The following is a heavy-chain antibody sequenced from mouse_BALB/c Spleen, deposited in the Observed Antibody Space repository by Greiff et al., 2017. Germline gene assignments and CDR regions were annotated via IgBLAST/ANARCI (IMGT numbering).Heavy chain of an antibody. J-gene: IGHJ4*01. V-gene: IGHV2-6-5*01. CDR1: GFSLTDYG. CDR2: IWGGGST. D-gene: IGHD2-14*01. Sequence: VKVVESGPGLVAPSQSLSITCTVSGFSLTDYGVSWIRQPPGKGLEWLGVIWGGGSTYYNSALKSRLSISKDNSKSQVFLKMNSLQTDDTAMYYCAKHDYRYPLAMDYWGQGTSVTVSS. CDR3: AKHDYRYPLAMDY.